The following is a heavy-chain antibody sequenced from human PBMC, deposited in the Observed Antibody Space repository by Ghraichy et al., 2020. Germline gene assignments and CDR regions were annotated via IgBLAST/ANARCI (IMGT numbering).Heavy chain of an antibody. CDR1: GFTLSSNS. V-gene: IGHV3-21*01. D-gene: IGHD2-15*01. CDR3: GRVYCRSSSCFWGASQNAFEI. J-gene: IGHJ3*02. Sequence: GGSLRLSCAASGFTLSSNSMTWVRQAPGQGLEWVSSITSSSSYIYYADSVQGRFTISRDNAKNSLYLQMNNLRAVDTSVDYCGRVYCRSSSCFWGASQNAFEIWGQGTMVTVSS. CDR2: ITSSSSYI.